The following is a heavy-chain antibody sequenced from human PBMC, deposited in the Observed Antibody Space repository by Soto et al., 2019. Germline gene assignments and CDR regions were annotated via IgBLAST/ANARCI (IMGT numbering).Heavy chain of an antibody. V-gene: IGHV3-23*01. J-gene: IGHJ2*01. Sequence: GVLLSLCCESSCCTICNDSITWIIPVTGKGLEWIPAISDSAYSAYYADSVKGRFTISRDNSKDTLYLHMRSLRAEDTAVYYSGRTYGGKIGDALDLW. CDR2: ISDSAYSA. CDR1: CCTICNDS. D-gene: IGHD2-15*01. CDR3: GRTYGGKIGDALDL.